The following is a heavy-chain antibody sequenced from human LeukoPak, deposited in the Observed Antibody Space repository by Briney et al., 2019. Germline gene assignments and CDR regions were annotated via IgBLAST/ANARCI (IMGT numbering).Heavy chain of an antibody. CDR2: MNPNSGNT. V-gene: IGHV1-8*01. J-gene: IGHJ6*02. Sequence: ASVKVSCKASGYTSTSYDINWVRQATGQGLEWMGWMNPNSGNTGYAQKFQGRVTMTRNTSISTAYMELSSLRSEDTAVYYCARISSSWYDYYYGMDVWGQGTTVTVSS. D-gene: IGHD6-13*01. CDR3: ARISSSWYDYYYGMDV. CDR1: GYTSTSYD.